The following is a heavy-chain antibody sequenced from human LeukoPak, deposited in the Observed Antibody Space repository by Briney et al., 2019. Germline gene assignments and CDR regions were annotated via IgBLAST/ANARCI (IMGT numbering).Heavy chain of an antibody. J-gene: IGHJ4*02. V-gene: IGHV3-33*06. CDR3: AKSSSWLYYFDY. CDR1: GFTFSSYG. Sequence: PGRSLRLSFAASGFTFSSYGMHWVRQAPGKGLEWVAVIWYDGSNKYYADSVKGRFTISRDNSKNTPYLQMNSLRAEDTAVYYCAKSSSWLYYFDYWGQGTLVTVSS. CDR2: IWYDGSNK. D-gene: IGHD6-13*01.